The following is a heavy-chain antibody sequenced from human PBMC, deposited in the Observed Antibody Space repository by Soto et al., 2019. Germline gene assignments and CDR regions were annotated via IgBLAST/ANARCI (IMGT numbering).Heavy chain of an antibody. J-gene: IGHJ4*02. CDR1: VFTFSSHT. Sequence: EVDLVESGGGLAKPGGALRLSCTDSVFTFSSHTMNWVRQAPGKGLEWVSSVSATGSDIYYGDSVMGRFTISRDNAKNSLYLQLNNLRVEDTAVYYCARGYDVVRVPVTIRVGYFDHWGQGTVVTVSS. CDR2: VSATGSDI. D-gene: IGHD3-16*01. CDR3: ARGYDVVRVPVTIRVGYFDH. V-gene: IGHV3-21*01.